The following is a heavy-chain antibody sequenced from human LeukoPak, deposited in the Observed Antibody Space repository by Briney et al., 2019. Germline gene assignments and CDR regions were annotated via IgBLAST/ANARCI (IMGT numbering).Heavy chain of an antibody. CDR2: INHSGST. Sequence: PSETLSLTCAVYGGSFSGYYWSWIRQPPGKGLEWIGEINHSGSTNYNPSLKSRVTISVDTSKNQFSLKLSSVTAADTAVYYCAREYSSSWPFDAFDIWGQGTMVTVSS. J-gene: IGHJ3*02. CDR1: GGSFSGYY. V-gene: IGHV4-34*01. CDR3: AREYSSSWPFDAFDI. D-gene: IGHD6-13*01.